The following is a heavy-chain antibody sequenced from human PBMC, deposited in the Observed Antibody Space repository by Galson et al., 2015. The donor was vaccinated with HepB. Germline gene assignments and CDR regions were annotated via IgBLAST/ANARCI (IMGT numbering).Heavy chain of an antibody. D-gene: IGHD6-19*01. CDR1: GFTFSSYS. Sequence: SLRLSCAASGFTFSSYSMNWVRQAPGKGLEWVSYISSSSSTIYYADSVKGRFTISRDNAKNSLYLQMNSLRAEDTAVYYCARELGSGWYTVLHFDYWGQGTLVTVSS. CDR2: ISSSSSTI. V-gene: IGHV3-48*01. J-gene: IGHJ4*02. CDR3: ARELGSGWYTVLHFDY.